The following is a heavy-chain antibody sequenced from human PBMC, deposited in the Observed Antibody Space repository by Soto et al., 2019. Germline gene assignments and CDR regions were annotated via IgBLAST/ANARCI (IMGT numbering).Heavy chain of an antibody. CDR2: IYYSGST. Sequence: SETLSLTCTVSGGSINSGSFYWGWVRQAPGKGLEWIGSIYYSGSTHYNSSLMSRVSQSVDTSRNQFSLKLSSVTAADTATYYCARRPWGQMYGDFFDYWGQGILVTVSS. CDR3: ARRPWGQMYGDFFDY. V-gene: IGHV4-39*01. D-gene: IGHD4-17*01. J-gene: IGHJ4*02. CDR1: GGSINSGSFY.